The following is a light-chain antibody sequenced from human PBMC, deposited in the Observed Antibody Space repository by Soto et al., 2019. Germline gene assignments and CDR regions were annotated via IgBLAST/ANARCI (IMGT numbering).Light chain of an antibody. V-gene: IGKV1-5*03. CDR2: KAS. J-gene: IGKJ4*01. CDR3: QQYNSYVT. CDR1: QSISSW. Sequence: DIPMTQSPSTLSASVGDRVTITCRASQSISSWLAWYQQKPGKAPKLLIYKASSLESGVPSRFSGSGSGTAFTLTISSLQPDDFATYYCQQYNSYVTVGGGTKVEIK.